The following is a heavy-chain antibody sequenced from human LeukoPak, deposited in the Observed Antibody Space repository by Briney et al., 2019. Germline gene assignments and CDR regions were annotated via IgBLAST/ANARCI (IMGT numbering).Heavy chain of an antibody. V-gene: IGHV3-66*01. CDR3: AKGGQQLVFDY. CDR1: GFTVSSNY. D-gene: IGHD6-13*01. CDR2: IYSGGST. Sequence: GGSLRLSCAASGFTVSSNYMSWVRQAPGKGLEWVSVIYSGGSTYYADSVKGRFAISRDNSKNTLYLQMNSLRAEDTAVYYCAKGGQQLVFDYWGQGTLVTVSS. J-gene: IGHJ4*02.